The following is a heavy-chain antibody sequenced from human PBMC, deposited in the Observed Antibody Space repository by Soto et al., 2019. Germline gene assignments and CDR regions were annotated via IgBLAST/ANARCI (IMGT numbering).Heavy chain of an antibody. CDR1: GFTFSSYA. CDR2: ISGSGDTT. Sequence: EVQLLESGGRLVQPGGSLRLSCAASGFTFSSYAMSWVRQAPGKGLEWVSAISGSGDTTYYVDSVKGRFTISRDNSKNTLDLQMRSLRAEDTALYYCAKDTLLIGVVTLLDDWGQGTLVTVSS. D-gene: IGHD3-3*01. CDR3: AKDTLLIGVVTLLDD. V-gene: IGHV3-23*01. J-gene: IGHJ4*02.